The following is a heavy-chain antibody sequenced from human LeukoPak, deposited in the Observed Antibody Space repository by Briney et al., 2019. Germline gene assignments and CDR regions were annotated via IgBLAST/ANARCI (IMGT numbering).Heavy chain of an antibody. CDR1: GGSISSSSYY. Sequence: PSETLSLTCTVSGGSISSSSYYWGWIRQPPGKGPEWIGSIYYSGSTYYNPSLKSRVTISVDTSKNQFSLKLSSVTAADTAVYYCASYDTFDYWGQGTLVTVSS. CDR3: ASYDTFDY. J-gene: IGHJ4*02. V-gene: IGHV4-39*01. CDR2: IYYSGST. D-gene: IGHD3-9*01.